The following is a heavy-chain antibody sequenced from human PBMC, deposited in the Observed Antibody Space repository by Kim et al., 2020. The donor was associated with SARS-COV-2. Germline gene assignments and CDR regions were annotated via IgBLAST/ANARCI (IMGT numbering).Heavy chain of an antibody. D-gene: IGHD3-9*01. CDR3: ANNPRYYDILTGYYRAVYFQH. J-gene: IGHJ1*01. CDR2: ISSSSSYT. V-gene: IGHV3-11*06. CDR1: GFTFSDYY. Sequence: GGSLRLSCAASGFTFSDYYMSWIRQAPGKGLEWVSYISSSSSYTNYADSVKGRFTISRDNSKNSLYLQMNSLRAEDTAVYYCANNPRYYDILTGYYRAVYFQHWGQGTLVTVSS.